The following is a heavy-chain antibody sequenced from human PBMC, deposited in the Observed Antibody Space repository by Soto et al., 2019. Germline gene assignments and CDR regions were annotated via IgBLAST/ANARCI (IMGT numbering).Heavy chain of an antibody. D-gene: IGHD3-3*01. CDR1: GGSISSYY. CDR3: ARAPSDFWSGYYKNNWFDP. Sequence: SETLSLTCTVSGGSISSYYWSWIRQPPGKGLEWIGYIYYSGSTNYNPSLKSRVTISVDTSKNQFSLKLSSVTAADTAVYYCARAPSDFWSGYYKNNWFDPWGQGTLVTVSS. V-gene: IGHV4-59*01. J-gene: IGHJ5*02. CDR2: IYYSGST.